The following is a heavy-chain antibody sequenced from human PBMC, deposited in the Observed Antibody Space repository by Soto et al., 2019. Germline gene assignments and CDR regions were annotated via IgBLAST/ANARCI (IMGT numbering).Heavy chain of an antibody. J-gene: IGHJ4*02. CDR3: AKSLKIFGLATTRSGPLDS. V-gene: IGHV3-9*01. CDR1: GFTFDNYA. CDR2: ISWNSGNI. D-gene: IGHD3-3*01. Sequence: EVHLMESGGGWVQPGRSLRLSCAASGFTFDNYAMHWVRQAPGKSLEWVSGISWNSGNIGYADSVKGRFTIARDNAKTSLYLEMNSLRAEDTALYYCAKSLKIFGLATTRSGPLDSWGQGALVTVSS.